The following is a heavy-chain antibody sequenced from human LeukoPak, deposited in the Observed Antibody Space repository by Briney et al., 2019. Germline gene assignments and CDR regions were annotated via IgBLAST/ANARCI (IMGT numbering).Heavy chain of an antibody. V-gene: IGHV1-2*02. D-gene: IGHD2-15*01. CDR1: GYTFTGYY. CDR2: INPNSGGT. J-gene: IGHJ4*02. CDR3: ARAGLGYSPFDY. Sequence: ASVKVSCKASGYTFTGYYMHWVRQAPGQGLEWMGWINPNSGGTNYAQKFQGRVTMTRDTSISTAYMELSRLRSDDTAVYYSARAGLGYSPFDYWGQGTLVTVSS.